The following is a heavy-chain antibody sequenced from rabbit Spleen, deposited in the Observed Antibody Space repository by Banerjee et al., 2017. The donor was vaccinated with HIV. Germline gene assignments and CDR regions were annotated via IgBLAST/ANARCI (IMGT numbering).Heavy chain of an antibody. J-gene: IGHJ6*01. CDR1: GFSFNSGYD. V-gene: IGHV1S40*01. D-gene: IGHD8-1*01. CDR2: IYPGSSGNT. CDR3: ARDTGTSFSTYGMDL. Sequence: QSLEESGGGLVKPGASLTLTCKASGFSFNSGYDMCWVRQAPGKGLEWITCIYPGSSGNTYSATWATGRFTISKTSSTTVTLQMTSLTAADTATYFCARDTGTSFSTYGMDLWGQGTLVTVS.